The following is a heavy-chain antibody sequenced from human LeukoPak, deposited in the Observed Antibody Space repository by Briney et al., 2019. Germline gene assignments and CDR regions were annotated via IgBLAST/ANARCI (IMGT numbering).Heavy chain of an antibody. CDR2: ITWNSGSI. Sequence: GRSLRLSCAASGFTFDGYAMHWVRQAPGRGLEWVSGITWNSGSIAYADSVKGRFTISRDNARNSLYLQMNSLRAEDTALYYCAKDPENSGLTSYFFDYWGQGTLVTVSS. CDR3: AKDPENSGLTSYFFDY. J-gene: IGHJ4*02. CDR1: GFTFDGYA. V-gene: IGHV3-9*01. D-gene: IGHD1-26*01.